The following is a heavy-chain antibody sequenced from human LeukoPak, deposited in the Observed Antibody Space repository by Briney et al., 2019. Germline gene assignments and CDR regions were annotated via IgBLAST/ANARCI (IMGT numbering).Heavy chain of an antibody. V-gene: IGHV1-8*01. Sequence: ASVKVSCKASGYTFTSYDINWVRQATGQGLEWMGWMNPNSGNTGYAQKFQGRVTMTRNTSISTAYMELSSLRSEDTAVYYCATRPYYDILTGYSGGWFDPWGQGTLVTVSS. D-gene: IGHD3-9*01. CDR3: ATRPYYDILTGYSGGWFDP. CDR1: GYTFTSYD. CDR2: MNPNSGNT. J-gene: IGHJ5*02.